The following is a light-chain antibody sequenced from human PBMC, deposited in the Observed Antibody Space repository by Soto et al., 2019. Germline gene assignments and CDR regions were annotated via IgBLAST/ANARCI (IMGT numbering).Light chain of an antibody. Sequence: QSALTQPASVSWSPGQSITISCTGTSSDVGGYNYVSWYQQHPGKAPKLMIYEVSNRPSGVSNRFSGSKSGNTASLTISGLLAEDDADYYCSSYTSSSTLWVFGGGTKLTVL. V-gene: IGLV2-14*01. CDR3: SSYTSSSTLWV. CDR2: EVS. J-gene: IGLJ3*02. CDR1: SSDVGGYNY.